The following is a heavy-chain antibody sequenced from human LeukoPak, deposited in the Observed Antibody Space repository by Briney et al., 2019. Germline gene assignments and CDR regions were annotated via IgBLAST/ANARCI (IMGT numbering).Heavy chain of an antibody. CDR3: ATLLQGDGMDV. CDR1: GFTCSSYG. D-gene: IGHD4-11*01. J-gene: IGHJ6*04. Sequence: GRSLRLSCAASGFTCSSYGMHWVRQDPGKGLEWVAVIWYDGSNTYYADSVKGRFTISRDNSKNTLYLQMNSLRAEDTAIYYCATLLQGDGMDVWGKGTTVTVSS. V-gene: IGHV3-33*01. CDR2: IWYDGSNT.